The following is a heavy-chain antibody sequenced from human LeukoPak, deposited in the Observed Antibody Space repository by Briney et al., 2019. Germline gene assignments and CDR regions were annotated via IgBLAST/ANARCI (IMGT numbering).Heavy chain of an antibody. J-gene: IGHJ6*02. CDR2: ISYDGSNK. V-gene: IGHV3-30*18. Sequence: GGSLRLSCAASGFTFSSYGMHWVRQAPGKGLEWVAVISYDGSNKYYADSVKGRFTISRDNSKNTLYLQMNGLRAEDTAVYYCAKAEQTTQTYTAMAIYYYYGMDVWGQGTTVTVSS. CDR1: GFTFSSYG. CDR3: AKAEQTTQTYTAMAIYYYYGMDV. D-gene: IGHD5-18*01.